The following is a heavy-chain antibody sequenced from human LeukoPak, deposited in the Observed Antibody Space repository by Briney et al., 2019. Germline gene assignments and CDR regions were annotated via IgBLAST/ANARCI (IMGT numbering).Heavy chain of an antibody. J-gene: IGHJ4*02. CDR2: INLNSGGT. D-gene: IGHD2-15*01. CDR1: GYTFSDYY. Sequence: ASVKVSCKASGYTFSDYYMHWVRQAPGQGLEWMGWINLNSGGTNYAQKFRGRVTMTRDTSISTAYMELSRLRSDDTAVYYCARVRCSGGSCYSDYWGQGTLVTVSS. V-gene: IGHV1-2*02. CDR3: ARVRCSGGSCYSDY.